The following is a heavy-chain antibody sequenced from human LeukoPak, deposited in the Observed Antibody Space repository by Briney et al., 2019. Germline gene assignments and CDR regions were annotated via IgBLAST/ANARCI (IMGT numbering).Heavy chain of an antibody. CDR2: ITNDVTST. Sequence: QPGRSLRPSCAASGFSFSSEWMHWVRHAPGEGLVWVSRITNDVTSTSYAESVEGRFTDSRDNAKNTLYLKMSSLRAEETAVYYGVSDSSVTRMDVWGKGATVTVSP. D-gene: IGHD4-17*01. J-gene: IGHJ6*04. V-gene: IGHV3-74*01. CDR3: VSDSSVTRMDV. CDR1: GFSFSSEW.